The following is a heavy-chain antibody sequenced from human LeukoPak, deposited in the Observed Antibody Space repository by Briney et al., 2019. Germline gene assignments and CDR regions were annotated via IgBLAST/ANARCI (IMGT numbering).Heavy chain of an antibody. CDR3: ARVGSGYDWGHYYYYMDV. V-gene: IGHV1-2*02. J-gene: IGHJ6*03. CDR1: GYTFTSYY. CDR2: INPNSGGT. D-gene: IGHD5-12*01. Sequence: ASVKVSCKASGYTFTSYYMHWVRQAPGQGLEWMGWINPNSGGTNYAQKFQGRVTMTRDTSISTAYMELSRLRSDDTAVYYCARVGSGYDWGHYYYYMDVWGKGATVTVSS.